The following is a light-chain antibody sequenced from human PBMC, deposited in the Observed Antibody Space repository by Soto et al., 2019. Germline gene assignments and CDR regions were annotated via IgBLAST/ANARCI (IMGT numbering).Light chain of an antibody. CDR1: QSISNW. V-gene: IGKV1-5*03. Sequence: DIQMTQSPSTLSASVGDRVTITCRASQSISNWLAWYQQKPGKAPNLLIYKASNLESGVPSRFSGSGSGTEFTLTISSLQPDGFATYYCQQFNDPWTFGQGTKVEIK. CDR2: KAS. CDR3: QQFNDPWT. J-gene: IGKJ1*01.